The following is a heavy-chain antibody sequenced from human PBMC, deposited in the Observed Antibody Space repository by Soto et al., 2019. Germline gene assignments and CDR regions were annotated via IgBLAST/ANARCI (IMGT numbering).Heavy chain of an antibody. Sequence: GGSLRLSCAASGFTFSRYGMNWLRQAPGKGLEWVASISSSTSYVYYADSVKGRFSTSRDNAKNILYLEMYALRAEDTAVYYCARDPSEGRVGNWFESWGQGTLVTVSS. CDR3: ARDPSEGRVGNWFES. V-gene: IGHV3-21*06. J-gene: IGHJ5*01. CDR2: ISSSTSYV. CDR1: GFTFSRYG. D-gene: IGHD2-2*01.